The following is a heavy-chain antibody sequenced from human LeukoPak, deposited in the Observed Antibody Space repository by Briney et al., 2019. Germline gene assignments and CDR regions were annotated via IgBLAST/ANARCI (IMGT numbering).Heavy chain of an antibody. V-gene: IGHV3-7*01. J-gene: IGHJ3*02. Sequence: PGGSLTLSCAASGFTFSSTWMNWVRQVPGKGLEWVGNIKPDGSEKYHEDSVEGRFTISRDNVKNALYLQMKSLRVEDTGVYYCARPGVAGGAFDIWGQGTVVIVSS. CDR3: ARPGVAGGAFDI. CDR2: IKPDGSEK. D-gene: IGHD1-26*01. CDR1: GFTFSSTW.